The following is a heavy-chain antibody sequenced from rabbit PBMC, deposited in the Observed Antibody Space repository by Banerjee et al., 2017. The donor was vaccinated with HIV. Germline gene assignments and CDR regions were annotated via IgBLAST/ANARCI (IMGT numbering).Heavy chain of an antibody. CDR1: GFSFSSSYW. Sequence: QEQLVESGGGLVQPEGSLTLTCTASGFSFSSSYWICWVRQAPGKGLEWIGCIGTGSGTTYYASWAKGRFTISKTSSTTVTLQMTSLTAADTATYFCARSASNNGYYYYGMDLWGPGTLVTVS. D-gene: IGHD1-1*01. J-gene: IGHJ6*01. CDR2: IGTGSGTT. CDR3: ARSASNNGYYYYGMDL. V-gene: IGHV1S45*01.